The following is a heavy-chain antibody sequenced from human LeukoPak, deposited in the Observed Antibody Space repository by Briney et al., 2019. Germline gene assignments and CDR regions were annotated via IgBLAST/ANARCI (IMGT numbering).Heavy chain of an antibody. V-gene: IGHV3-74*01. J-gene: IGHJ5*02. D-gene: IGHD4-23*01. CDR3: ARDHGGRERWFDP. CDR1: GFTFSSYW. Sequence: QPGGSLRLSCAASGFTFSSYWMHWVRQAPGKGLVWVSRINTDGSSTSYADSVKGRFTISRDNAKNTLYLQMNSLRAEDTAVYYCARDHGGRERWFDPWGQGTLVTVSS. CDR2: INTDGSST.